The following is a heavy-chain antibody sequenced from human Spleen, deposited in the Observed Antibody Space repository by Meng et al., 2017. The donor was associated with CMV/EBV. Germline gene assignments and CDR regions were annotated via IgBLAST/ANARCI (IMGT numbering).Heavy chain of an antibody. V-gene: IGHV4-59*01. CDR3: ARTKYYDFWSGYYPLLDASDI. J-gene: IGHJ3*02. D-gene: IGHD3-3*01. CDR1: GGSFTSYY. Sequence: SETLSLTCAVYGGSFTSYYWTWIRQPPGKGLEWLGYISHSGTTNYNPSLKSRVTISVDPSKNQFSLKLTSVTAADTAMYYCARTKYYDFWSGYYPLLDASDIWGQGTMVTVSS. CDR2: ISHSGTT.